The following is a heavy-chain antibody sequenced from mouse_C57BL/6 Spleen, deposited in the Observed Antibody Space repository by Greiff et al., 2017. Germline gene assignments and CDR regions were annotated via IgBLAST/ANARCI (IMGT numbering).Heavy chain of an antibody. CDR1: GFTFTDYY. Sequence: EVKLMESGGGLVQPGGSLSLSCAASGFTFTDYYMSWVRQPPGKALEWLGFIRNKANGYTTEYSASVKGRFTISRDNSQSILYLQMNALRAEDSATYYCASPATGGGAWFAYWGQGTLVTVSA. CDR3: ASPATGGGAWFAY. V-gene: IGHV7-3*01. CDR2: IRNKANGYTT. D-gene: IGHD4-1*01. J-gene: IGHJ3*01.